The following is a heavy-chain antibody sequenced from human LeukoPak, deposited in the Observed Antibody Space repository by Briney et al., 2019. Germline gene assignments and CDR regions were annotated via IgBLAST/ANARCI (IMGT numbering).Heavy chain of an antibody. CDR3: ARSQVY. CDR1: GGSFSGYY. Sequence: SETLSLTCAVYGGSFSGYYWSCIRQPPGKGLEWIGEINHSGSTNYNPSLKSRVTISVDTSKNQFSLKLSSVTAADTAVYYCARSQVYWGQGTLVTVSS. V-gene: IGHV4-34*01. J-gene: IGHJ4*02. CDR2: INHSGST.